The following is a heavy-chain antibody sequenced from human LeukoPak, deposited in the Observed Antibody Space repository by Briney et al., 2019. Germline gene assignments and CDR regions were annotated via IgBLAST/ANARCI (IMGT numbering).Heavy chain of an antibody. J-gene: IGHJ4*02. D-gene: IGHD3-16*02. Sequence: ASVKVSCKASGYTFTSYYMHWVRQAPGQGLEWMGIINPSGGSTSYAQKFQGRVTMTRDTSTSTVYMELSSLRSEDTAVYYCARAGDMITFGGVIVRGLYYFDYWGQGTLVTVSS. CDR1: GYTFTSYY. CDR2: INPSGGST. CDR3: ARAGDMITFGGVIVRGLYYFDY. V-gene: IGHV1-46*01.